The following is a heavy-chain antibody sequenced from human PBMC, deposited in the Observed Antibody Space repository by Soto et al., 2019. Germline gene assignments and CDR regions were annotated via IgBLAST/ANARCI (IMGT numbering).Heavy chain of an antibody. CDR3: ARDLYRYGYIDFDY. Sequence: GVYLRLSCAASGFTFSSYAMHWVRQAPGKGLEWVAVISYDGSNKYYADSVKGRFTISRDNSKNTLYLQMNSLGAEDTAVYYCARDLYRYGYIDFDYWGQGTQVTVSS. D-gene: IGHD5-18*01. CDR2: ISYDGSNK. J-gene: IGHJ4*02. CDR1: GFTFSSYA. V-gene: IGHV3-30-3*01.